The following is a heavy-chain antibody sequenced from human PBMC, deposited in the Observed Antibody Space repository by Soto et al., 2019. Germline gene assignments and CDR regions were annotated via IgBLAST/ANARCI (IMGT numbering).Heavy chain of an antibody. CDR2: IIPVLGPA. J-gene: IGHJ4*02. V-gene: IGHV1-69*10. CDR3: VRAAKRYFDY. Sequence: SVKVSCKASGVTSNTFAVSWVRQAPGQGLEWMGGIIPVLGPAFYAQKFQGRVTITADKSTSTAYPELTSLRSEDTAVYYCVRAAKRYFDYWGQGTLVTSPQ. D-gene: IGHD6-25*01. CDR1: GVTSNTFA.